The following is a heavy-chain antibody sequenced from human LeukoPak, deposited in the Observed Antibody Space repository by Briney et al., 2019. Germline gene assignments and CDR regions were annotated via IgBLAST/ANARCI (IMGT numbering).Heavy chain of an antibody. CDR3: ASGPTLGTTHPYFDY. CDR1: GYTFIGYY. J-gene: IGHJ4*02. D-gene: IGHD1-1*01. V-gene: IGHV1-2*02. Sequence: GASVKVSCKECGYTFIGYYIHWLRQAPGQRLEWLGWINPSNGGTNYAQTFQGRVAMTRDTSISTAYMEMSRLTFDDTAVYYCASGPTLGTTHPYFDYWGQGTLVTVSS. CDR2: INPSNGGT.